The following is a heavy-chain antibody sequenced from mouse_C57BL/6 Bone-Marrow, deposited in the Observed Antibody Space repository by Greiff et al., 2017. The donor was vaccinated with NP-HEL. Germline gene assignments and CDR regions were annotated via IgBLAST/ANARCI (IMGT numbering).Heavy chain of an antibody. CDR3: ARHEAPGGRITTGAMDD. Sequence: QVQLQQSGAELVKPGASVKLSCKASGYTFTEYTIHWVKQRSGQGLEWIGWFYPGSGSIKYNEKFKDKATLTADKSSSTVYMELSRLTSEDSAVYFCARHEAPGGRITTGAMDDWGQGTTVTVSS. J-gene: IGHJ4*01. D-gene: IGHD1-1*01. CDR2: FYPGSGSI. V-gene: IGHV1-62-2*01. CDR1: GYTFTEYT.